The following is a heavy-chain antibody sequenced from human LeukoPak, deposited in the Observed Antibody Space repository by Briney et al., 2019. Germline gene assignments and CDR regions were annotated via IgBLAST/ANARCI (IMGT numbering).Heavy chain of an antibody. Sequence: GGSLRLSCAASGFTFRSYEMNWVRQAPGKGLEWIAYLSSSGSAFSYADSVKGRFTIARDNAKNSVYLEMNSLRADDAAVYYCARSARLMKGVVEVTALDDWGQGTLVTVSS. J-gene: IGHJ4*02. V-gene: IGHV3-48*03. CDR3: ARSARLMKGVVEVTALDD. CDR1: GFTFRSYE. D-gene: IGHD3-3*01. CDR2: LSSSGSAF.